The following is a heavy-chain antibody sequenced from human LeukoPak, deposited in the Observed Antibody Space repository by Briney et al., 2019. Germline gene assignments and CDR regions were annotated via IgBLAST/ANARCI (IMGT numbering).Heavy chain of an antibody. Sequence: PSETLSLTCAVSGGSFSSSSWWSWVRQPPGKGLEWIGEIYHSGSTYYNPSLKRRVTISVDTSKNQFSLKLSSVTAADTAVYYCARESPDILTGYYLNYYYYYMDVWGKGTTVTVSS. J-gene: IGHJ6*03. CDR3: ARESPDILTGYYLNYYYYYMDV. CDR2: IYHSGST. CDR1: GGSFSSSSW. D-gene: IGHD3-9*01. V-gene: IGHV4-4*02.